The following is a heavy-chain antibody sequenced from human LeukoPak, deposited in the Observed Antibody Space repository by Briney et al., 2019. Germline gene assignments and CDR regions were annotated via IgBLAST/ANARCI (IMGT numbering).Heavy chain of an antibody. CDR2: FDPEDGET. CDR1: GYTLTELS. D-gene: IGHD4-23*01. J-gene: IGHJ4*02. CDR3: ARGWLAETTVVTPYNY. Sequence: ASVKVSCKVSGYTLTELSMHWVRQAPGKGLEWMGGFDPEDGETIYAQKFQGRVTMTEDTSTDTAYVELSSLRSEDTAVYYCARGWLAETTVVTPYNYWGQGTLVTVSS. V-gene: IGHV1-24*01.